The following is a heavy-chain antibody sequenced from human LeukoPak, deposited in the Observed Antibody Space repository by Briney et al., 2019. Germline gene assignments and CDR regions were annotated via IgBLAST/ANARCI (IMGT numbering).Heavy chain of an antibody. CDR1: GGTFSSYA. CDR2: IIPIFGTA. D-gene: IGHD3-10*01. V-gene: IGHV1-69*13. Sequence: GASVKVSCKASGGTFSSYAISWVRQAPGQGLEWMGGIIPIFGTANYAQKFQGRVTITADESTSTAYMELSSLRSEDTAVYYCARVIRGVIKNYYYYYMDVWGKGTTVTISS. CDR3: ARVIRGVIKNYYYYYMDV. J-gene: IGHJ6*03.